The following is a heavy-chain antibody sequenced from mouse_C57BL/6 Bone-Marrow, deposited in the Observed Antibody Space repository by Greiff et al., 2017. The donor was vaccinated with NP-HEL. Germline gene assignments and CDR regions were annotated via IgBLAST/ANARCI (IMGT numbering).Heavy chain of an antibody. CDR2: INPSNGGT. V-gene: IGHV1-53*01. CDR3: ARGFYYGYYYAMDY. CDR1: GYTFTSYW. Sequence: QVQLKQSGTELVKPGASVKLSCKASGYTFTSYWMHWVKQRPGQGLEWIGNINPSNGGTNYNEKFKSKATLTVDKSSSTAYMQLSSLTSEDSAVYYCARGFYYGYYYAMDYWGQGTSVTVSS. D-gene: IGHD2-1*01. J-gene: IGHJ4*01.